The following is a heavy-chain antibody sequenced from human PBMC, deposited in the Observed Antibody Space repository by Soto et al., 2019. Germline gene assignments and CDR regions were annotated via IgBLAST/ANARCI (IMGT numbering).Heavy chain of an antibody. CDR3: ARTRQQLVVGGGDV. V-gene: IGHV3-21*01. CDR2: ISSSSSYI. D-gene: IGHD6-13*01. CDR1: GFTFSSYS. J-gene: IGHJ6*02. Sequence: GGSLRLSCAASGFTFSSYSMNWVRQAPGKGLEWVSSISSSSSYIYYADSVKGRFTISRDNAKNSLYLQMNSLRAEDTAVYYCARTRQQLVVGGGDVWGQGTTVTVSS.